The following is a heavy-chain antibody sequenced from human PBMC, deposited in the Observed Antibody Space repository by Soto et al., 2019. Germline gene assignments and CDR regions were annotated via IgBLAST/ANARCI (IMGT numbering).Heavy chain of an antibody. V-gene: IGHV1-8*01. D-gene: IGHD6-19*01. CDR1: GYTFTSSD. Sequence: QVQLVQSGAEVKKPGASVKVSCKASGYTFTSSDIIWVRQATGQGLEWLGWMHPNSGITAYTQKFQGRSTMTRNTSISTAYMELSSLRSEDTAVYYCAVGFRSGWVFDYWGQGALVTVSS. J-gene: IGHJ4*02. CDR3: AVGFRSGWVFDY. CDR2: MHPNSGIT.